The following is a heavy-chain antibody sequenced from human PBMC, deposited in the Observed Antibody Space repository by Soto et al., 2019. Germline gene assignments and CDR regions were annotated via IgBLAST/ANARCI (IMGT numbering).Heavy chain of an antibody. CDR3: ARPGDLDTCSGGSCYHLDV. CDR1: GYTFTSYD. J-gene: IGHJ6*03. V-gene: IGHV1-8*01. D-gene: IGHD2-15*01. CDR2: MNPNSGNT. Sequence: QVQLVQSGAEVKKPGASVKVSCKASGYTFTSYDINWVRQATGQGLEWMGWMNPNSGNTGYAQKFQGRVTMTRNTSISTAYMELSSLRSDDTAVYFCARPGDLDTCSGGSCYHLDVWGKGTTVTVSS.